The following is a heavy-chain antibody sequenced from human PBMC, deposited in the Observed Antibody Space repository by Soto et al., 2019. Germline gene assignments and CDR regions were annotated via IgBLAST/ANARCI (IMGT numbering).Heavy chain of an antibody. CDR1: GFNFGSYG. Sequence: QVQLVESGGGVVQPGKSLRLSCAASGFNFGSYGMHWVRQAPGQGLEWVSCIWYDGSHINYGDSVKGRFTISRDNSKNTLYLQMDSLRVEDTAIYCCARGYSSSPLNSWGQGTLVTVSS. D-gene: IGHD6-19*01. CDR3: ARGYSSSPLNS. J-gene: IGHJ4*02. CDR2: IWYDGSHI. V-gene: IGHV3-33*01.